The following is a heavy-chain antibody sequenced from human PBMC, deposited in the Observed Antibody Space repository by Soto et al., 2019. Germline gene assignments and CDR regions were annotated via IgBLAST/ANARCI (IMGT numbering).Heavy chain of an antibody. V-gene: IGHV3-33*01. CDR2: IWYDGSNK. CDR1: GFTFSSYG. Sequence: GGSLRLSCAASGFTFSSYGMHWVRQAPGKGLEWVAVIWYDGSNKYYADSVKGRFTISSDNSKNTLFRQMNSLGAEDTAVYYCARDMSGYGMDVWGQGTTVTVSS. D-gene: IGHD3-10*02. J-gene: IGHJ6*02. CDR3: ARDMSGYGMDV.